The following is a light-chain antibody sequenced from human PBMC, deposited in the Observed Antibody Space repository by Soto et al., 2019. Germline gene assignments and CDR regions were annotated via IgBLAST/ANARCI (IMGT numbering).Light chain of an antibody. CDR3: MQALQTPLT. Sequence: DVVMTQSLLSLPVTPGEPASISCRSSQSLLHSDGYNYLDWFLQRPGQSPQVLIYLGSNRAPGVPDRFSGSGSGTDFTLKISRVEAEDVGVYYCMQALQTPLTFGGGTKVEIK. CDR1: QSLLHSDGYNY. V-gene: IGKV2-28*01. J-gene: IGKJ4*01. CDR2: LGS.